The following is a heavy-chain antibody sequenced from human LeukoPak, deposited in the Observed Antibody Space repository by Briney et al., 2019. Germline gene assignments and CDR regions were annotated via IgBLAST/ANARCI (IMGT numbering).Heavy chain of an antibody. V-gene: IGHV3-30*18. J-gene: IGHJ4*02. Sequence: GGSLRLSCAASGFTFSSYGMHWVRQAPGKGLEWVAVISYDGSNKYYADSVKGRFTISRDNSKNTLYLQMNSLRAEDTAVYYCAKESDVDTAMVFDYWGQGTLVTVPS. D-gene: IGHD5-18*01. CDR1: GFTFSSYG. CDR3: AKESDVDTAMVFDY. CDR2: ISYDGSNK.